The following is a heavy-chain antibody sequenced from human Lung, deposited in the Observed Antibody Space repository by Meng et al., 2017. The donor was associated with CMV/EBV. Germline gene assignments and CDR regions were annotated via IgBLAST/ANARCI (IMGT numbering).Heavy chain of an antibody. J-gene: IGHJ4*02. Sequence: EVQLVESXGGFVQPGXSRRLPXAVSGFTLRRYWMHWVRQASGKGLEWVSRIDSDGRDITYADSVRGRFTISRDDAKNTLYLQMNSLRVEDTAVYYCARGVAESLGWEMGYWGQGTLVTVSS. CDR1: GFTLRRYW. V-gene: IGHV3-74*03. CDR3: ARGVAESLGWEMGY. D-gene: IGHD1-26*01. CDR2: IDSDGRDI.